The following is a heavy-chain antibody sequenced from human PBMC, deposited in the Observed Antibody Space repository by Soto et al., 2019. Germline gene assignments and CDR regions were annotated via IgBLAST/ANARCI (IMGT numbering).Heavy chain of an antibody. D-gene: IGHD2-2*01. V-gene: IGHV4-31*03. CDR1: DFSSSRVVYC. CDR3: ATFRPVVPAAMLEDNWFDP. CDR2: IYYSGST. Sequence: TMCHRCTFSDFSSSRVVYCWRWNRPPPRKGLEWIVYIYYSGSTYYNPSLKSRVTISVDTSKNQFSLKLSSVTAADTAVYYCATFRPVVPAAMLEDNWFDPWGQGTLVTVSS. J-gene: IGHJ5*02.